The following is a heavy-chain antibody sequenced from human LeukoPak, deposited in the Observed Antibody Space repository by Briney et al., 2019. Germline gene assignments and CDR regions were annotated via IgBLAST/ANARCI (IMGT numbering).Heavy chain of an antibody. CDR3: AREMYRGSQGDY. J-gene: IGHJ4*02. V-gene: IGHV4-39*07. CDR1: GGSISSSSYY. D-gene: IGHD1-26*01. CDR2: IYYSGST. Sequence: SETLSLTCTVSGGSISSSSYYWGWIRQPPGKGLEWIGSIYYSGSTYYNPSLKSRVTISVDTSKNQFSLKLSSVTAADTAVYYCAREMYRGSQGDYWGRGTLVTVSS.